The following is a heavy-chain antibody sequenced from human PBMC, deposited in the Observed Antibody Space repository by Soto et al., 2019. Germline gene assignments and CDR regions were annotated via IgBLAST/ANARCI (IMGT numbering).Heavy chain of an antibody. CDR2: INPNSGGT. V-gene: IGHV1-2*04. CDR1: GYTFTGYY. CDR3: ARGGRAGNYYYGMDV. J-gene: IGHJ6*02. D-gene: IGHD6-19*01. Sequence: ASVKVSCKASGYTFTGYYMHWVRQAPGQGLEWMGWINPNSGGTNYAQKFQGWVTMTRDTSISTAYMELSRLRSDDTAVYYCARGGRAGNYYYGMDVWGQGTTVTVSS.